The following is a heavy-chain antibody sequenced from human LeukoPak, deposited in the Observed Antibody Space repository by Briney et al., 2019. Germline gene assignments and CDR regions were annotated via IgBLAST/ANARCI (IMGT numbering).Heavy chain of an antibody. J-gene: IGHJ4*02. V-gene: IGHV1-69*13. CDR3: ARRTSHDYRYYFDY. Sequence: ASVKLSCNASGGTFSSYAISWVRQAPGQGLEWMGGIIPIFGTANYAQKFQGRVTITADESTSTAYMELSSLRSEDTAVYYRARRTSHDYRYYFDYWGQGTLVTVSS. CDR2: IIPIFGTA. D-gene: IGHD4-11*01. CDR1: GGTFSSYA.